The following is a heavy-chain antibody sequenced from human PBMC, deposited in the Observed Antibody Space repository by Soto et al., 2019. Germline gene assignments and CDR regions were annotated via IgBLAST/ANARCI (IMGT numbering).Heavy chain of an antibody. D-gene: IGHD1-7*01. CDR2: TWYDGSTT. CDR1: GFSFSNYG. Sequence: QVHLVESGGGVVQPGTSLRLSCAASGFSFSNYGMHWVRQAPGKGLEWVAVTWYDGSTTYYADSVRGRFTVSRDNPKNQLYLQMDSLRDEGTAVYFCVRDSEWELTNGFEVWGQGTTVIVSS. CDR3: VRDSEWELTNGFEV. V-gene: IGHV3-33*01. J-gene: IGHJ3*01.